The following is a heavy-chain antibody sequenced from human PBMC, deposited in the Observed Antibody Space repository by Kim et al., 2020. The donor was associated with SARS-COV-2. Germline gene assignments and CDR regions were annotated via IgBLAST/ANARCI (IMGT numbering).Heavy chain of an antibody. Sequence: KFRGRVTMTRDTSTSTVYMELSSLRSEDTAVYYCARDENLAAAGTGGFDYWGQGTLVTVSS. V-gene: IGHV1-46*01. CDR3: ARDENLAAAGTGGFDY. D-gene: IGHD6-13*01. J-gene: IGHJ4*02.